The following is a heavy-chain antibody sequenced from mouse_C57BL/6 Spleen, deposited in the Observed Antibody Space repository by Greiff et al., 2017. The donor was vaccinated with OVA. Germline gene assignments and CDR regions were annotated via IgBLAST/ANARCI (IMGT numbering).Heavy chain of an antibody. CDR1: GYAFSSSW. J-gene: IGHJ4*01. Sequence: QVQLQQSGPELVKPGASVKISCKASGYAFSSSWMNWVKQRPGKGLEWIGRIYPGDGDTNYNGKFKGKATLTADKSSSTAYMQLSSLTSEDSAVYFCARLAPVAMDYWGQGTSVTVSS. CDR3: ARLAPVAMDY. CDR2: IYPGDGDT. V-gene: IGHV1-82*01.